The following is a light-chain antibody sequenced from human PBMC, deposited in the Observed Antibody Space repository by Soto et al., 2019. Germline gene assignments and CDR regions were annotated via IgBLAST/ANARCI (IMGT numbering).Light chain of an antibody. V-gene: IGKV2-28*01. CDR2: LGS. CDR3: LQTVQAPWS. CDR1: QSLLHSNGYNY. J-gene: IGKJ1*01. Sequence: DIVVTQSPLSLPVTPGEPASISCRSSQSLLHSNGYNYLDWYLQKPGQSPQLMIYLGSNRASGAPDRFSGRGSGTEFTLKISRVEAEDVGVYYCLQTVQAPWSFGQGTKMEIK.